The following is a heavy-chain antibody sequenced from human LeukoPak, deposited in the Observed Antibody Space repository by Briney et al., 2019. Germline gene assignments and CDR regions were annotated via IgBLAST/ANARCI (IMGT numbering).Heavy chain of an antibody. Sequence: SETLSLTCTVSGGSISSHYWSWIRQPPGKGLEWIGYIYYSGSTNYNPSLKSRVTISVDTSKNQFSLKLSSATAADTAVYYCARGVRMTTENWFDPWGQGTLVTVSS. CDR1: GGSISSHY. J-gene: IGHJ5*02. CDR2: IYYSGST. CDR3: ARGVRMTTENWFDP. D-gene: IGHD4-11*01. V-gene: IGHV4-59*11.